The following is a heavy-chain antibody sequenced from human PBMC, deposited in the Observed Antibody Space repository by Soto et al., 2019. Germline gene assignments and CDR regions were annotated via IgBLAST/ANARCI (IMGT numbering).Heavy chain of an antibody. D-gene: IGHD4-17*01. CDR2: INSDGRST. Sequence: PGGSLRLSCAASGFTFSIYWMYWVRQVPGKGLVWVSRINSDGRSTTYADSVKGRFSISRDNAKNTLYMQMNSLRAEDTGVYYCARTSTVPDWWLESWGLGPLVYVS. CDR3: ARTSTVPDWWLES. CDR1: GFTFSIYW. V-gene: IGHV3-74*01. J-gene: IGHJ5*01.